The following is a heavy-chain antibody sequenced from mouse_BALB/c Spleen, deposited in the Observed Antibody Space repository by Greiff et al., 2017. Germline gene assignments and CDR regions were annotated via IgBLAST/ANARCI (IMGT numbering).Heavy chain of an antibody. Sequence: EVKVEESGGGLVQPGGSMKLSCVASGFTFSNYWMNWVRQSPEKGLEWVAEIRLKSNNYATHYAESVKGRFTISRDDSKSSVYLQMNNLRAEDTGIYYCTRCGYWAMDYWGQGTSVTVSS. CDR1: GFTFSNYW. V-gene: IGHV6-6*02. CDR3: TRCGYWAMDY. J-gene: IGHJ4*01. CDR2: IRLKSNNYAT.